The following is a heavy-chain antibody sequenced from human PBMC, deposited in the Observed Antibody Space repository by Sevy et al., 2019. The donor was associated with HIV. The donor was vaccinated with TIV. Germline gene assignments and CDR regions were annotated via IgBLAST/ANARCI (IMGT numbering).Heavy chain of an antibody. CDR2: IRLDGSAR. J-gene: IGHJ4*02. CDR1: GFIFSDYW. CDR3: ARAFRREAYTPDY. V-gene: IGHV3-7*03. Sequence: GGSLRLSCVASGFIFSDYWMTWVRQAPGKGLEWVATIRLDGSARYYARSVKGRFTISRDNAKNSLFLQMNSLRVEDTAVYYCARAFRREAYTPDYWGQGSLVTVSS. D-gene: IGHD4-4*01.